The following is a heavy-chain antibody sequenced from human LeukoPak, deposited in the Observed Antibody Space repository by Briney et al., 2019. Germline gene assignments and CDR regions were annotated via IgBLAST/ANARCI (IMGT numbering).Heavy chain of an antibody. D-gene: IGHD2-2*01. CDR2: IYNSGST. J-gene: IGHJ3*02. CDR1: GGSISSYY. CDR3: ARDRLGYCSSTSCRDAFDI. Sequence: SETLSLTCTVSGGSISSYYWSWIRQPAGKGLECIGRIYNSGSTNYNLSLKSRVTVPVDPSKNQFSLKLSSVTAADTAVYYCARDRLGYCSSTSCRDAFDIWGQGTMVTVSS. V-gene: IGHV4-4*07.